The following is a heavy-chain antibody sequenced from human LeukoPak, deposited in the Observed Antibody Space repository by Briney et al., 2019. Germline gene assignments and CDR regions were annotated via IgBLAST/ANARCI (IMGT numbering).Heavy chain of an antibody. V-gene: IGHV3-23*01. CDR3: ARASSGYQGDY. J-gene: IGHJ4*02. D-gene: IGHD3-22*01. CDR1: GFTFSSSA. Sequence: QSGGSLRLSCAASGFTFSSSAMAWVRHAPGKGLEWVSTISYSGSGTYYADSVKGRFTISRDNSENTVYLQMTSLRAEDTAVYYCARASSGYQGDYWGQGTLVTVSS. CDR2: ISYSGSGT.